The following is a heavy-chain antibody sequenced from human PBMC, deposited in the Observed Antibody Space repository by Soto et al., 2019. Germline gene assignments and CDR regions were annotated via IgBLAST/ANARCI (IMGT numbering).Heavy chain of an antibody. CDR3: TRQVPYSLGPQPDC. CDR1: GFSFTNYW. J-gene: IGHJ4*02. D-gene: IGHD4-4*01. V-gene: IGHV5-51*01. CDR2: IYPGDSDI. Sequence: GESLKSSCKGSGFSFTNYWIGWVRQMPGKGLEWMGDIYPGDSDIRYSPSFRGQVTISADKSITTAYLQWSSLKASDTAMYYCTRQVPYSLGPQPDCWGQGTLVTVSS.